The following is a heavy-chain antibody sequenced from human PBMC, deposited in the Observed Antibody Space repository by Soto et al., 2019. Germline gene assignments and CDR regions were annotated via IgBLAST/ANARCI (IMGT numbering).Heavy chain of an antibody. J-gene: IGHJ5*02. V-gene: IGHV4-39*01. CDR1: GGSISSSSYY. D-gene: IGHD3-16*02. CDR2: IYYSGST. Sequence: SETLSLTCTVSGGSISSSSYYWGWIRQPPGKGLEWIGSIYYSGSTYYNPSLKGRVTISVDTSKNQFSLKLSSVTAADTAVYYCARRLEGGELSLYNQAYNWFDPWGQGALVTVSS. CDR3: ARRLEGGELSLYNQAYNWFDP.